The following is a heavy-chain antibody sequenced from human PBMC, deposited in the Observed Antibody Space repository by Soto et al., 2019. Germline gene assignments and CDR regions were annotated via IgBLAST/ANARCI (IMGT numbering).Heavy chain of an antibody. CDR3: ARPVYRSYCSSTSCDYYYYYYMDV. CDR2: IYSGGST. Sequence: GGSLRLSCAASGFTVSSNFMSWVRQAPGKGLEWVSVIYSGGSTYYTDSVKGRFTISRHNSKNTLYLQMNSLRPEDTGVYYCARPVYRSYCSSTSCDYYYYYYMDVWGKGTTVTVSS. CDR1: GFTVSSNF. J-gene: IGHJ6*03. V-gene: IGHV3-53*04. D-gene: IGHD2-2*01.